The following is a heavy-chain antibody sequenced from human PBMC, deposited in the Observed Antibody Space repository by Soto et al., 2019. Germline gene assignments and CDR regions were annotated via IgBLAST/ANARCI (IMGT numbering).Heavy chain of an antibody. CDR2: VKDKTDGETT. Sequence: EMQLVQSGGGLVKPGGSLRLSCAASGFSFTDVWMSWVRQAPGKGLEWVARVKDKTDGETTDYAAPVEGRFTISRDDSKNTLYLQMNSLKTEDTAVYYCNDLLRGVGAFDIWGQGTMVTVSS. CDR1: GFSFTDVW. D-gene: IGHD3-10*01. CDR3: NDLLRGVGAFDI. J-gene: IGHJ3*02. V-gene: IGHV3-15*01.